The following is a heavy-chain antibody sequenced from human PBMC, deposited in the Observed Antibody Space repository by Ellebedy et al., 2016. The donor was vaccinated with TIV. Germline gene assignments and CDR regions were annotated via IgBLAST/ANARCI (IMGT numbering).Heavy chain of an antibody. Sequence: AASVKVSCKASNYTFTSYGITWVRQAPGQGLEWMGWISPYSGNTIYGQKFQGRLTMNTATSTTTAYMELKSLTSDDTAMYYCARGGIAVAGDLDSWGQGTLVIVSA. CDR1: NYTFTSYG. D-gene: IGHD6-19*01. CDR3: ARGGIAVAGDLDS. CDR2: ISPYSGNT. J-gene: IGHJ4*02. V-gene: IGHV1-18*01.